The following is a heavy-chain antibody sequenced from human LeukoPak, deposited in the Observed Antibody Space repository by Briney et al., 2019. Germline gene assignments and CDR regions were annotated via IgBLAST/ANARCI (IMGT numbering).Heavy chain of an antibody. CDR3: ARFRLIVEATYWFDP. CDR2: INYSGST. V-gene: IGHV4-59*01. CDR1: NGSISSYY. Sequence: SETLSLTCTVSNGSISSYYWSWIRQSPGKGLEWIGYINYSGSTNYNPSFESRVTISVDTSKNQFSLKLSSVTAADTAVYYCARFRLIVEATYWFDPWGPGTLVTVSS. D-gene: IGHD1-26*01. J-gene: IGHJ5*02.